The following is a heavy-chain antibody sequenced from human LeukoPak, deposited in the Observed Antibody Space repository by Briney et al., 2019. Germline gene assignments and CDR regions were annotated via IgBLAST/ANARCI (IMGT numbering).Heavy chain of an antibody. J-gene: IGHJ4*02. D-gene: IGHD2-15*01. CDR1: GGSISSSSYY. CDR3: AIRGYCSGGSCYNYYFDY. Sequence: NPSETLSLTCTVSGGSISSSSYYWGWIRQPPGKGLEWIGSIYYSGSTYYNPSLKSRVTISVDTSKNQFSLKLSSVTAADTAVYYCAIRGYCSGGSCYNYYFDYWGQGTLVTVSS. V-gene: IGHV4-39*01. CDR2: IYYSGST.